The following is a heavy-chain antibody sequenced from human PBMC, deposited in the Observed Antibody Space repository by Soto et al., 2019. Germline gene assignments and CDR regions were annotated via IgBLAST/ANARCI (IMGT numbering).Heavy chain of an antibody. D-gene: IGHD3-10*01. CDR1: GGTFSSYA. CDR2: IIPIFGTA. J-gene: IGHJ5*02. Sequence: QVQLVQSGAEVKKPGSSVKVSCKASGGTFSSYAISWVRQAPGQGLEWMGGIIPIFGTANYAQKFQGRVTITADESTSTAYMELSSLRSEDTAVYYCARLITMVRGVINNWFDPWGQGTLVTVSS. CDR3: ARLITMVRGVINNWFDP. V-gene: IGHV1-69*01.